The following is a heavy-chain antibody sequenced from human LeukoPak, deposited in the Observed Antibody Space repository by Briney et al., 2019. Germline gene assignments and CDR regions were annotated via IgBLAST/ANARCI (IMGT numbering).Heavy chain of an antibody. CDR2: IYYSGST. CDR1: GGSISSSSYY. D-gene: IGHD6-13*01. Sequence: SETLSLTCTVSGGSISSSSYYWGWIRQPPGKGLEWIGSIYYSGSTYYNPSLKSRVTISVDTSKNQFSLKLSSVTAADTAVYYCARRGAARTPDDYWGQGTLVTVSS. CDR3: ARRGAARTPDDY. J-gene: IGHJ4*02. V-gene: IGHV4-39*01.